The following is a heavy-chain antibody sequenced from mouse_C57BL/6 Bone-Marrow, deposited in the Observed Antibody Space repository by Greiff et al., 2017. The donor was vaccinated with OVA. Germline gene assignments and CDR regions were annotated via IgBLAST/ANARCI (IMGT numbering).Heavy chain of an antibody. CDR1: GYTFTDHT. D-gene: IGHD1-1*01. CDR2: IYPRDGST. V-gene: IGHV1-78*01. J-gene: IGHJ2*01. CDR3: ARRGVHYYVSSYVLDC. Sequence: VQLVESDAELVKPGASVKISCKVSGYTFTDHTIHWMKQRPEQGLEWIGYIYPRDGSTKYNEKFKGKATLTADKSSSTAYMQLNSLTSEDSAVYFCARRGVHYYVSSYVLDCWGQGTTLTVSS.